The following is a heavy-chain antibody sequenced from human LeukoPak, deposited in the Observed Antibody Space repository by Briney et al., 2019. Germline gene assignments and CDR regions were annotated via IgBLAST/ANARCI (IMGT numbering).Heavy chain of an antibody. D-gene: IGHD3-10*01. V-gene: IGHV4-31*03. CDR3: ARGIWFGELFYFDY. J-gene: IGHJ4*02. Sequence: SQTLSLTCTVSGGSISSGGYYWGWIRQHPGKGLEWIGNIFYSGSTYYRPSLKSRVTISVDTSKNQFSLKLSSVTAADTAVYYCARGIWFGELFYFDYWGQGTLVTVSS. CDR1: GGSISSGGYY. CDR2: IFYSGST.